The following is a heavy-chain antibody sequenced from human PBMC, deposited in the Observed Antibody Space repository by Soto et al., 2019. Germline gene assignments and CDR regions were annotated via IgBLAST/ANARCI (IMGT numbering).Heavy chain of an antibody. CDR2: FYGDGAT. J-gene: IGHJ4*02. Sequence: EVQLVESGGGLVKPGGSLRLSCAASGFTFSSDHMSWVRQAPGQGLEWVAGFYGDGATSYADSAKGRFTISRDNSKNTLSLQMNRLRAEDTAHYYCVRLSAGPRYWGQGTLVTVSS. CDR3: VRLSAGPRY. CDR1: GFTFSSDH. V-gene: IGHV3-66*04.